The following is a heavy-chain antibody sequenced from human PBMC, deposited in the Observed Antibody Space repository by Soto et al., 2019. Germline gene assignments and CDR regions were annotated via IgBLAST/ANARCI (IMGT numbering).Heavy chain of an antibody. CDR3: AKDRAIVVVTAIFDY. D-gene: IGHD2-21*02. Sequence: QVQLVESGGGVVQPGRSLRLSCAASGFTFSSYGIHWVRQAPGKGLEWVAVISYDGSNKYYADSVKGRFTISRDNSKNTLYLQMNSLRAEDTAVYYCAKDRAIVVVTAIFDYWGQGTLVTVSS. V-gene: IGHV3-30*18. CDR1: GFTFSSYG. J-gene: IGHJ4*02. CDR2: ISYDGSNK.